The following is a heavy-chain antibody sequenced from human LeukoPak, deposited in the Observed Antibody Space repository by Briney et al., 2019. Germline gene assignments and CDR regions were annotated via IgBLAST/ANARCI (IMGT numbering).Heavy chain of an antibody. D-gene: IGHD2-15*01. CDR3: ARERTLTSCYDY. J-gene: IGHJ4*02. CDR2: INPNSGGT. Sequence: ASVKVSCKASGYTFTGYFMHWVRQAPGQGLEWMGWINPNSGGTNYAQKFQGRVTMTRDTSISTAYMELSRLRSDDTAVYYCARERTLTSCYDYWGQGTLVTVSS. V-gene: IGHV1-2*02. CDR1: GYTFTGYF.